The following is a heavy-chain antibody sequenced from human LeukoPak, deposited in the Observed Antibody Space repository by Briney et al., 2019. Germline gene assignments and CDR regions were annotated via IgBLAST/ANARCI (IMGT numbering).Heavy chain of an antibody. CDR1: GFTFSSYW. Sequence: GGSLRLSCAASGFTFSSYWMSWVRQAPGKGLEWVANIKQDGSEKYYVDSVKGRFTISRDNAKNSLYLQMNGLRAEDTAVYYCARDCGPTYYDFWSGQTCYGMDVWGQGTTVTVSS. CDR3: ARDCGPTYYDFWSGQTCYGMDV. D-gene: IGHD3-3*01. V-gene: IGHV3-7*01. J-gene: IGHJ6*02. CDR2: IKQDGSEK.